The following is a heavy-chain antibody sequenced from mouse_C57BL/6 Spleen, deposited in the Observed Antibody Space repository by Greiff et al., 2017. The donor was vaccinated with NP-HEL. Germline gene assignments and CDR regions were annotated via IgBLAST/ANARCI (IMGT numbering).Heavy chain of an antibody. CDR2: IWGDGST. CDR1: GFSLTSYG. D-gene: IGHD1-1*01. CDR3: AKPFITTVVADHYYAMDY. Sequence: VQLQQSGPGLVAPSQSLSITCTVSGFSLTSYGVSWVRQPPGKGLEWLGVIWGDGSTNYHSALISRLSISKDNSKSQVFLKLNSLQTDDTATYYCAKPFITTVVADHYYAMDYWGQGTSVTVSS. J-gene: IGHJ4*01. V-gene: IGHV2-3*01.